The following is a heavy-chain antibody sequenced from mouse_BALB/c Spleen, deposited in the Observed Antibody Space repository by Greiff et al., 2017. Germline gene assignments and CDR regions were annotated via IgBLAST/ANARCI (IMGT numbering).Heavy chain of an antibody. J-gene: IGHJ3*01. Sequence: EVQVVESGGGLVKPGGSLKLSCAASGFTFSSYTMSWVRQTPEKRLEWVATISSGGSYTYYPDSVKGRFTISRDNAKNTLYLQMSSLKSEDTAMYYCTRDLAGTGFAYWGQGTLVTVSA. V-gene: IGHV5-6-4*01. CDR2: ISSGGSYT. CDR3: TRDLAGTGFAY. CDR1: GFTFSSYT. D-gene: IGHD3-3*01.